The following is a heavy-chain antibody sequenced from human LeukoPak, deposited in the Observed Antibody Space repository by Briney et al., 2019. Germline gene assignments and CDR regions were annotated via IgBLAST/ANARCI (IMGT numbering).Heavy chain of an antibody. J-gene: IGHJ4*02. Sequence: GGSLRLSCAASGFTFSSYGMHWVRQAPGKGLEWVAVIWYDGSNKYYADSVKGRFTISRDNSKNTLYLQMNSLRAEDTAVYYCAKDQGDGYNSRPGLLDYWGQGTLVTVSS. CDR2: IWYDGSNK. CDR1: GFTFSSYG. D-gene: IGHD5-24*01. CDR3: AKDQGDGYNSRPGLLDY. V-gene: IGHV3-33*06.